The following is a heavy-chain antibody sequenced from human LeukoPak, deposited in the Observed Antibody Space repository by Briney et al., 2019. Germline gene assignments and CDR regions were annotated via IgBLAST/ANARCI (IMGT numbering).Heavy chain of an antibody. CDR2: ISSYKGNS. Sequence: ASVKVSCKASGYTFTNYYIHWVRQAPGQGLEWMGLISSYKGNSNYAQKLQGRVTMTTDTSTSTAYMELRSLRSDDTAVYYCARSPACPQHRYSSGCQIDYWGQGTLVTVSS. D-gene: IGHD6-19*01. CDR3: ARSPACPQHRYSSGCQIDY. J-gene: IGHJ4*02. CDR1: GYTFTNYY. V-gene: IGHV1-18*04.